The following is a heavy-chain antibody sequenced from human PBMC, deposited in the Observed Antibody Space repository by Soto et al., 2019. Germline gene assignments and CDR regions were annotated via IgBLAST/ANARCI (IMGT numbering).Heavy chain of an antibody. CDR2: INPSGGST. D-gene: IGHD3-9*01. J-gene: IGHJ4*02. CDR3: ARDIKSLYDILTGYPPYYFDY. CDR1: GYTFTSYY. Sequence: GASVKVSCKASGYTFTSYYMHWVRQAPGQGLEWMGIINPSGGSTSYAQKFQGRVTMTRDTSTSTVYMELSSLRSEDTAVYYCARDIKSLYDILTGYPPYYFDYWGQGTLVTVSS. V-gene: IGHV1-46*03.